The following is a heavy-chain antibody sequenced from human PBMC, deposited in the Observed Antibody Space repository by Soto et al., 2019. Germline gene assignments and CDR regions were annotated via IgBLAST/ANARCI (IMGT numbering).Heavy chain of an antibody. Sequence: ASVKVSCKASGYTLTRYSIHWVRQAPGQRLEWMGWINAGNGNTKFSQKFQGRVTITRDTSASTAYMELRGLRSEDTAVYYCAILGTYYFDNSDNYFDFWGQGTLDTVSS. J-gene: IGHJ4*02. D-gene: IGHD3-22*01. V-gene: IGHV1-3*01. CDR2: INAGNGNT. CDR3: AILGTYYFDNSDNYFDF. CDR1: GYTLTRYS.